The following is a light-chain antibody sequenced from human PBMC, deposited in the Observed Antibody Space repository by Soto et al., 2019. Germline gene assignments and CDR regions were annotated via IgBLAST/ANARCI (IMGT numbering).Light chain of an antibody. Sequence: DIVLTQSRGTLSLSPGERATLSCLASQSVSSSYLAWYQQKPGQAPRLLIYGASSRATGIPDRFSGGGSGTDFSLTISRLDPEDFAVYYCQQYSSSPITFGQGTRLEIK. CDR2: GAS. V-gene: IGKV3-20*01. CDR1: QSVSSSY. CDR3: QQYSSSPIT. J-gene: IGKJ5*01.